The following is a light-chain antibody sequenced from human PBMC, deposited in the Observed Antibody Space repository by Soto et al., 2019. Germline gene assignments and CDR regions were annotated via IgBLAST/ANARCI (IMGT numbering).Light chain of an antibody. Sequence: DIQMTQSPSSLSASVGGRVTITFHTSQSINTYLNWYQQKTGKAPKLLIYGASSLQSGVPLRFSGSGSGTDFTLTISSLEPEDFATYYCQESYSPLWGTCGQGTKVDIK. CDR2: GAS. CDR1: QSINTY. CDR3: QESYSPLWGT. V-gene: IGKV1-39*01. J-gene: IGKJ1*01.